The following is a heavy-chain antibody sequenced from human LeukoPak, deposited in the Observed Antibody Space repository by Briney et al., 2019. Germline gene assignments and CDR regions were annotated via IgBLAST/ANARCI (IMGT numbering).Heavy chain of an antibody. CDR2: ISRDGSDK. J-gene: IGHJ4*02. CDR3: VGSGHYDY. CDR1: GFTLSDYA. V-gene: IGHV3-30*03. D-gene: IGHD2-15*01. Sequence: GGSLRLSCEASGFTLSDYAMHWVRQAPGKGLEWVSIISRDGSDKNYADSVKGRFTISRDNSKNTLYLQISSLRAEDTAVYYCVGSGHYDYWGQGTLVTVSS.